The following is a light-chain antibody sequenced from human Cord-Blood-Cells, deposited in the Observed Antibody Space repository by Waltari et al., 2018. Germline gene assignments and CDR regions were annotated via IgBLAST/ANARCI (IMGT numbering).Light chain of an antibody. Sequence: QAVVTQEPSLTVSPGGTVPLTCGSSPGAVTSGHYPYWFQQKPGQAPRTLMYDTSNKHSWTPARFSGSLLGGKAALTLSGAQPEDEAEYYCLLSYSGARVVVFGGGTKLTVL. V-gene: IGLV7-46*01. CDR2: DTS. CDR1: PGAVTSGHY. CDR3: LLSYSGARVVV. J-gene: IGLJ2*01.